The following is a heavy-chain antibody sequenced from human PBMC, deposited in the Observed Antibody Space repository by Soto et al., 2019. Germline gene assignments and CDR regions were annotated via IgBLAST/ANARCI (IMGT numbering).Heavy chain of an antibody. D-gene: IGHD3-10*01. J-gene: IGHJ6*02. CDR2: IYYSGST. CDR3: ARGDPLLWFGEKVYYGMDV. V-gene: IGHV4-59*01. CDR1: GGSISSYY. Sequence: QVQLQESGPGLVKPSETLSLTCTVSGGSISSYYWSWIRQPPGKGLEWIGYIYYSGSTNYNPSLNSRLTIPVDTSKDQFSLKLSSVTAADTAVYYCARGDPLLWFGEKVYYGMDVWGQGTTVTVSS.